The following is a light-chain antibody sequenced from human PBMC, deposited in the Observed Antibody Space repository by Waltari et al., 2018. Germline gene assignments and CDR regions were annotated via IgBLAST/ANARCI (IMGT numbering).Light chain of an antibody. Sequence: DIQMTQSPSTLSALVGDRVTITCRASQTITKFLSWYQQKPGKAPKLLIYAASRLQSGVPSRFSGSGSGTDFALTISNLQPEDFATYFCQQTYTSPRTFGQGTKVEIK. CDR1: QTITKF. CDR2: AAS. CDR3: QQTYTSPRT. J-gene: IGKJ1*01. V-gene: IGKV1-39*01.